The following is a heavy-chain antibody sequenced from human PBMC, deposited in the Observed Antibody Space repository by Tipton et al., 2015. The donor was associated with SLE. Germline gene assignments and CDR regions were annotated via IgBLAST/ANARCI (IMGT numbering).Heavy chain of an antibody. CDR2: IYYSGSA. D-gene: IGHD2-2*01. CDR3: ASPGESCSGPSCYDWYFDL. J-gene: IGHJ2*01. CDR1: GDSIITGDYA. Sequence: TLSLTCTVSGDSIITGDYAWSWFRQPAGKGLEWIGHIYYSGSADYNPSLKSRVTISVDTSKNQFSLRLSSVTAADTAVYYCASPGESCSGPSCYDWYFDLRVRGSLVTVSS. V-gene: IGHV4-61*10.